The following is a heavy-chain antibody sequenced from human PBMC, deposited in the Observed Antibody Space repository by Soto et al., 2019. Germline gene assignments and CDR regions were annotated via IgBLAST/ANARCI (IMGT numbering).Heavy chain of an antibody. D-gene: IGHD1-1*01. CDR1: GFTFSAYA. V-gene: IGHV3-23*01. J-gene: IGHJ2*01. Sequence: EVQLLESGGGLVQPGGSLRLSCAASGFTFSAYAMGWVRQAPGKGLEWVSTIHGGGGATHYADSVKGRFTISRDDSKNTTYAQMNSLRAEYTAVYYCAKFEGHPLEYWYLDFWGRGTLVTVSS. CDR3: AKFEGHPLEYWYLDF. CDR2: IHGGGGAT.